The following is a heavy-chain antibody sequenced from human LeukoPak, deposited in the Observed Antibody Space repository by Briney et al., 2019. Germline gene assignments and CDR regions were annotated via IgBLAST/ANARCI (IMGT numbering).Heavy chain of an antibody. CDR2: ISYDGSNK. V-gene: IGHV3-30*18. Sequence: GGSLRLSCAASGFTFSSYGMHWVRQAPGKGLEWVAVISYDGSNKYYADSVKGRFTISRDNSKNTLYLQMNSLRVEDTAVYYCAKDRGNDYGDILLQWTFDYWGQGTLVTVSS. J-gene: IGHJ4*02. CDR1: GFTFSSYG. D-gene: IGHD4-17*01. CDR3: AKDRGNDYGDILLQWTFDY.